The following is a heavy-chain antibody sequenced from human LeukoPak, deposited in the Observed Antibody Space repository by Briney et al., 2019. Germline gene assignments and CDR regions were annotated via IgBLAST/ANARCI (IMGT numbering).Heavy chain of an antibody. CDR1: GGSITTGGYY. V-gene: IGHV4-31*03. Sequence: SQTLSLTCTVSGGSITTGGYYWSWIRQHPGKGLEWIGYIYYSGSTYYNPSLKSRVTISVDTSKNQFSLKLSSVTAADTAVYYCARDVNYGAYSRYGMDVWGQGTTVTVSS. J-gene: IGHJ6*02. CDR3: ARDVNYGAYSRYGMDV. D-gene: IGHD4-23*01. CDR2: IYYSGST.